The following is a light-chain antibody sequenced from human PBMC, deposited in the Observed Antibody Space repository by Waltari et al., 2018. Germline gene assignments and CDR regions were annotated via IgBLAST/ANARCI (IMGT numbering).Light chain of an antibody. V-gene: IGKV3-20*01. CDR3: QKYVNLPAT. Sequence: EIVLTQSPGTLSLSPGERATLSCRASQSVGMYLAWYQQKPGQAPRLLIYDASTRATGIPDRFSGSGSGTDFSLTISRLEPEDFALYYCQKYVNLPATFGQGTKVEIK. CDR1: QSVGMY. J-gene: IGKJ1*01. CDR2: DAS.